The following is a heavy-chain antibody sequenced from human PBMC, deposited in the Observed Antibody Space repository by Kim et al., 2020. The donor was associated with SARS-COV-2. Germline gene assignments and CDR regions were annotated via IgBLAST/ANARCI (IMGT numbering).Heavy chain of an antibody. CDR2: IKQDGSET. Sequence: GGSLRLSCAASGFTFSSYWMTWVRQAPGKGLEWVANIKQDGSETHYVDSVKGRFTISRDNAKKSLYLQMNSLRAEDTAVYYCVRDPDLYYYYGMDVWGQGTTFTVSS. J-gene: IGHJ6*02. CDR1: GFTFSSYW. CDR3: VRDPDLYYYYGMDV. V-gene: IGHV3-7*01.